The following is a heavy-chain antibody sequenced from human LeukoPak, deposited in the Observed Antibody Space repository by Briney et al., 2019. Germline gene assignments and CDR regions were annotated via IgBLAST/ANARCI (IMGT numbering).Heavy chain of an antibody. Sequence: KPGGSLRLSCEVSGFTFNNAWMNWVRQAPGKGLEWVGRSKSKTDGGTPDYAAPVKGRFTISRDDSIHTLYLQMNSLKTEDTAVYYCTRYYDSSGYYSYPVDYWGQGALVTVSS. CDR3: TRYYDSSGYYSYPVDY. CDR2: SKSKTDGGTP. D-gene: IGHD3-22*01. V-gene: IGHV3-15*01. CDR1: GFTFNNAW. J-gene: IGHJ4*02.